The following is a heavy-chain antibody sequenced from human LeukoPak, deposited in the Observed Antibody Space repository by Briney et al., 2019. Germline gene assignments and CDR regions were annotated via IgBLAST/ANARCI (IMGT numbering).Heavy chain of an antibody. D-gene: IGHD1-1*01. CDR3: ARDQLEEGPDAFGI. CDR2: ISAYNGNT. V-gene: IGHV1-18*01. J-gene: IGHJ3*02. Sequence: ASVKVSCKASGYTFTSYGISWVRQAPGQGLEWMGWISAYNGNTNYAQKLQGRVTMTTDTSTSTAYMELRSLRSDDTAVYYCARDQLEEGPDAFGIWGQGTMVTVSS. CDR1: GYTFTSYG.